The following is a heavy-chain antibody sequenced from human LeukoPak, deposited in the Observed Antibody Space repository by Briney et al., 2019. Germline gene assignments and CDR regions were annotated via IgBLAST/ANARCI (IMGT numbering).Heavy chain of an antibody. Sequence: GGSLRLSCAASGFTFSSYGMHWVRQAPGKGLEWVAVISYDGSNKYYADSVKGRFTISRDNSKNTLYLQMNSLRSEDTAVYYCARGSGYSISPGLFDYWGQGTLVTVSS. V-gene: IGHV3-30*03. D-gene: IGHD6-13*01. CDR2: ISYDGSNK. CDR3: ARGSGYSISPGLFDY. CDR1: GFTFSSYG. J-gene: IGHJ4*02.